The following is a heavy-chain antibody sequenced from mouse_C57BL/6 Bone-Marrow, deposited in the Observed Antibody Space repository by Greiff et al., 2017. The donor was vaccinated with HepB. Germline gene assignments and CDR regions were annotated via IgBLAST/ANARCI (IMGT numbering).Heavy chain of an antibody. D-gene: IGHD1-1*01. J-gene: IGHJ3*01. CDR3: ARSPVYGSSYRIAY. CDR1: GYAFSSYW. CDR2: IYPGDGDT. Sequence: QVQLQQSGAELVKPGASVKISCKASGYAFSSYWMNWVKQRPGKGLEWIGQIYPGDGDTNYNGKFKGKATLTADKSSSTAYMQLSSLTSEDSAVYFCARSPVYGSSYRIAYWGQGTLVTVSA. V-gene: IGHV1-80*01.